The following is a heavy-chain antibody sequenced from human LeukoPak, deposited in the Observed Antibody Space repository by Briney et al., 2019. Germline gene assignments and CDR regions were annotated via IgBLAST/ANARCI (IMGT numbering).Heavy chain of an antibody. Sequence: GGSLRLSCAASGFTVSSNYMSWVRQAPGKGLEWVSVIYSGGSTYYADSVKGRFTISRDNAKNTLYLQMNSLRAEDTAVYYCARVGPNIYDSSGYYYRWGQGTLVTVSS. CDR1: GFTVSSNY. D-gene: IGHD3-22*01. V-gene: IGHV3-66*01. CDR3: ARVGPNIYDSSGYYYR. CDR2: IYSGGST. J-gene: IGHJ4*02.